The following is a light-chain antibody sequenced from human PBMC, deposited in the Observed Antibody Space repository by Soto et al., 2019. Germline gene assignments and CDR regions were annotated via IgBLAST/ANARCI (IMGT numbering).Light chain of an antibody. J-gene: IGKJ2*01. V-gene: IGKV3-20*01. CDR1: QSVSSSY. Sequence: EIVLTQSPGTLSLSPGERATLSCRASQSVSSSYLAWYQQKPGQAPRLLIYGASIRATDIPDRFSGSGSGTDFTLTISRLEPEDFAVYYCQQYGSSPNTFGQGTKLEIK. CDR3: QQYGSSPNT. CDR2: GAS.